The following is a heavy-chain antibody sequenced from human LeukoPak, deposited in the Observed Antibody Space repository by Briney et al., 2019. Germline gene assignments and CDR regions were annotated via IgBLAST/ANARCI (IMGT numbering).Heavy chain of an antibody. V-gene: IGHV3-74*01. CDR3: ASASSHRTAAGGDY. J-gene: IGHJ4*02. D-gene: IGHD6-13*01. Sequence: GGSLRLSCAASGFTFSTYWMHWVRQAPGKGLVWVSRINGDGGSRNYADSVKGRFTISRDNAKNTLYLQKSSLRVEDTAVYYCASASSHRTAAGGDYWGQGTLVTVST. CDR2: INGDGGSR. CDR1: GFTFSTYW.